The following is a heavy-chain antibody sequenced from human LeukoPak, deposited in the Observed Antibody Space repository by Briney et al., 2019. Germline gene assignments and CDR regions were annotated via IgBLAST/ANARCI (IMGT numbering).Heavy chain of an antibody. CDR2: ISASGP. CDR3: AKDHESDGYPCLDH. Sequence: PGGSLRLSCAASGFTFSSYSMNWVRQAPGKGLEWVSTISASGPYYADAVRGRFTISRDNSRNTLSLQMDSLRAKDTAVYYCAKDHESDGYPCLDHWGLGTLVTVSS. CDR1: GFTFSSYS. V-gene: IGHV3-23*01. J-gene: IGHJ4*02. D-gene: IGHD3-22*01.